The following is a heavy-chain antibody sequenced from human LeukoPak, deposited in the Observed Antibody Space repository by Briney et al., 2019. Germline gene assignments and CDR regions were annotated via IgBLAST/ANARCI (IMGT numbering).Heavy chain of an antibody. Sequence: PSQTLSLTCTVSGGSISSGGYYWSWIRQHPGKGLEWIGYIYYSGSTYYNPSLMSRVTISVDTSKNQFSLKLSSVTAADTAVDYCARVECVEDQAVDDWGQGTLVTVSS. J-gene: IGHJ4*02. D-gene: IGHD2-15*01. CDR3: ARVECVEDQAVDD. V-gene: IGHV4-31*03. CDR1: GGSISSGGYY. CDR2: IYYSGST.